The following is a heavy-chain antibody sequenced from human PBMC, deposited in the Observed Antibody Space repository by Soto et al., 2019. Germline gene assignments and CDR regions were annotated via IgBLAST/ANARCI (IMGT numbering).Heavy chain of an antibody. V-gene: IGHV5-51*01. CDR2: IYPGDSDT. CDR3: ARGYCSGGSCYYPGYYYGMDV. CDR1: GYSFTSYW. Sequence: EVQLVQSGAEVKKPGESLKISCKGSGYSFTSYWIGWVRQMPGKGLEWMGIIYPGDSDTRYSPSFQGQVTISADKSISTAYLQWSSLKASDTAMYYCARGYCSGGSCYYPGYYYGMDVWGQGTTVTVSS. J-gene: IGHJ6*02. D-gene: IGHD2-15*01.